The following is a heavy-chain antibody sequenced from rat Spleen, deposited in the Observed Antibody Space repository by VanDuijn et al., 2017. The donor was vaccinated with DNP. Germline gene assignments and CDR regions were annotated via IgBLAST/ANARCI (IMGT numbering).Heavy chain of an antibody. J-gene: IGHJ3*01. CDR1: GYSITSSYR. CDR3: ARWSDYFDY. Sequence: EVQLQESGPGLVKPSQSLSLTCSVTGYSITSSYRWNWIRKFPGNKLEWMGYINSAGSTNYNPSLKSRISITRDTSKNQFFLHLNSVTTEDTATYYCARWSDYFDYWGQGTLVTVSS. V-gene: IGHV3-3*01. CDR2: INSAGST. D-gene: IGHD1-7*01.